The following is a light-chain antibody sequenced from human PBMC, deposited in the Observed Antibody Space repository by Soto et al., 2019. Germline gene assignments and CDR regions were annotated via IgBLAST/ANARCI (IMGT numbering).Light chain of an antibody. CDR2: KVS. CDR3: MQGTHWPT. V-gene: IGKV2-30*02. CDR1: QSLLHSDGNTY. Sequence: DVVMTQSPLSLPVTLGQSASLSCRSSQSLLHSDGNTYLTWFHQRPGQSPRRLIYKVSNRESGVPARFSGSGSGTDFTLKISRVEAEDVGLYYCMQGTHWPTFGQGTRLEIK. J-gene: IGKJ5*01.